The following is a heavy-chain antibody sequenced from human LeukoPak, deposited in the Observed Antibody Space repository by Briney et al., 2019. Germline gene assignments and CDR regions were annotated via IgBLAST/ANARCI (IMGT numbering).Heavy chain of an antibody. CDR2: IYTSGST. D-gene: IGHD3-10*01. CDR1: GGTISSYY. V-gene: IGHV4-4*07. J-gene: IGHJ4*02. CDR3: ARGPVGLWYYGSGSYFDY. Sequence: KPSETLSLTCTVSGGTISSYYWSWLRQPAGKGLEWIGRIYTSGSTNYNPSLKSRVTMSVDTSKNQFSLKLSSVTAADTAVYYCARGPVGLWYYGSGSYFDYWGQGTLVTVSS.